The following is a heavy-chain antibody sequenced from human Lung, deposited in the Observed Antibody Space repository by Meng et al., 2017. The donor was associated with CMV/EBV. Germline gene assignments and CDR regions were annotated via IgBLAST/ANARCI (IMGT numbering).Heavy chain of an antibody. CDR2: IRYDGSNK. D-gene: IGHD3-3*01. J-gene: IGHJ4*02. CDR1: GFXFSSYG. CDR3: AKDDSAYFDFRSGYSTPPDY. V-gene: IGHV3-30*02. Sequence: SCAASGFXFSSYGMQWVRQAPGKGLEWVAFIRYDGSNKYYVDSVKGRLTISRDNSKNMLYLQMNSLRVADTAVYYCAKDDSAYFDFRSGYSTPPDYWXQGTXVTVSS.